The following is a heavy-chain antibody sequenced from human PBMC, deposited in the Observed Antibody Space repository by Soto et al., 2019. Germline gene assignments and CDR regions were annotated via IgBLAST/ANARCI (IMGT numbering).Heavy chain of an antibody. D-gene: IGHD1-7*01. Sequence: QVQLVQSGAEVKKPGSSVKVSCKASGYTFTGYYMHWVRQAPGQGLEWMGWINPNSGGTNYAQKVQGRVTMTGDTSIRTAYMGRSRLRSDDTAVYYCARGPLFDGTTFDNYYYYGMDVWGQGTTVTVSS. CDR2: INPNSGGT. CDR3: ARGPLFDGTTFDNYYYYGMDV. J-gene: IGHJ6*02. CDR1: GYTFTGYY. V-gene: IGHV1-2*02.